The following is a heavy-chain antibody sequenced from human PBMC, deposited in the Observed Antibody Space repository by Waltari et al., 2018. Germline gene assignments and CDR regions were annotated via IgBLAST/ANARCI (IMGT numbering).Heavy chain of an antibody. CDR1: GYYISSNYF. Sequence: QVELQESGPGLVKPSETLSLTCKVSGYYISSNYFWGWIRQPPGKGPEWIGSIFPSGSTYYNPSLKSRVTISVDTSKNQFSLKLISVTAADTAVYYCARVAYSDFWSDYSSRPSFDYWGPGTLVTVSS. V-gene: IGHV4-38-2*02. CDR3: ARVAYSDFWSDYSSRPSFDY. J-gene: IGHJ4*02. D-gene: IGHD3-3*01. CDR2: IFPSGST.